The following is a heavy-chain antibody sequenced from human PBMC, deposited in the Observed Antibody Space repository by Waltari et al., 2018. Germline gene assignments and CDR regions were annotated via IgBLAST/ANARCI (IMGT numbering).Heavy chain of an antibody. CDR1: GYSISSGYY. D-gene: IGHD1-26*01. CDR2: IYHSGST. CDR3: ARGVVGASLPY. J-gene: IGHJ4*02. V-gene: IGHV4-38-2*01. Sequence: QVQLQESGPGLVKPSETLSLTCAVSGYSISSGYYWGWIRQPPGKGLEWIGSIYHSGSTYYNPSLKRRVTISVDTSKNQFSLKLSSVTAADTAVYYCARGVVGASLPYWGQGTLVTVSS.